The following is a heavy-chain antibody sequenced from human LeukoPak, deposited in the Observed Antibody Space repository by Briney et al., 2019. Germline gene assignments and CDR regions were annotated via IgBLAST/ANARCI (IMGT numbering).Heavy chain of an antibody. Sequence: GASVKVSCKASGYTFTGFYIHWIRQAPGHGLEWMGWINPTSGGTNYALKFQGRVTMTRDTSISTAYMELSRLRSDDTAVYYCARKSPDQDFDYWGQGTLVTVSS. CDR2: INPTSGGT. J-gene: IGHJ4*02. CDR1: GYTFTGFY. CDR3: ARKSPDQDFDY. V-gene: IGHV1-2*02.